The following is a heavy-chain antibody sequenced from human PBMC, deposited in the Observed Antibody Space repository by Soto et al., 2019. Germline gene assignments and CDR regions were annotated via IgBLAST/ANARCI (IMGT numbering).Heavy chain of an antibody. D-gene: IGHD6-6*01. CDR3: ARVTSGDY. CDR1: GYTFTSYG. V-gene: IGHV1-18*01. CDR2: ISAHNDNT. Sequence: QVHLVQSGAEVRKPGASVKVSCKGSGYTFTSYGIAWVRQAPGQGLEWLGWISAHNDNTNYAQKVQGRVTVTRDTAPSPAYMELRNMISDDTAVYYWARVTSGDYWGQGALVTVSS. J-gene: IGHJ4*02.